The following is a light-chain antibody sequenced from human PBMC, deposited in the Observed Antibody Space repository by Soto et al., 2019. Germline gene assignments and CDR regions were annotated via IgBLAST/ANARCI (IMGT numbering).Light chain of an antibody. V-gene: IGKV3-20*01. CDR2: GAS. J-gene: IGKJ1*01. CDR1: QSVRSSY. CDR3: QQYGSSPT. Sequence: EIVLTQSPGTLSLSPGERATLSCRASQSVRSSYLAWYQQKPGQAPRLLIYGASTRATGIPDSFSGSGSGTDFTLTISSLEPEDFAVYYCQQYGSSPTFGQGTKVEIK.